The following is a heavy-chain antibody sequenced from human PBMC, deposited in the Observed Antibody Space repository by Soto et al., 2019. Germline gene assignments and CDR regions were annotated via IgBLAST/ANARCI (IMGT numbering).Heavy chain of an antibody. J-gene: IGHJ6*02. V-gene: IGHV1-69*01. D-gene: IGHD6-19*01. CDR2: FIPSFGSP. CDR1: EGPFSSYA. Sequence: QVQLVQSGAEVKKPGSSVNLSCKASEGPFSSYAISWVRQAPGQGLEWMGGFIPSFGSPNYAQKFQGRVTITADESTSTDYMELSRLRSDDTAVYYCATAGVLVPVYYYCGMDVWGQWTTVIVSS. CDR3: ATAGVLVPVYYYCGMDV.